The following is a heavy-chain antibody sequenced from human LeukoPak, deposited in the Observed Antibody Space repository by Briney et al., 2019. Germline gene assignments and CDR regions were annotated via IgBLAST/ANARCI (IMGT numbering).Heavy chain of an antibody. J-gene: IGHJ4*02. CDR2: IIPIFGTA. Sequence: SVTVSCKASGGTFSSYAISWVRQAPGQGLEWMGGIIPIFGTANYAQKFQGRVTITADESTSTAYMELSSLRSEDTAVYYCALTITGTTGDYFDYWGQGTLVTVSS. D-gene: IGHD1-20*01. V-gene: IGHV1-69*01. CDR1: GGTFSSYA. CDR3: ALTITGTTGDYFDY.